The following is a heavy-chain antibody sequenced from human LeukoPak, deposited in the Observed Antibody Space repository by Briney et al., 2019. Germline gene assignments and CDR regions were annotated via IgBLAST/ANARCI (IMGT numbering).Heavy chain of an antibody. Sequence: GGSLRLSCAASGFIFSNYWMSWVRQAPGEGLEWVANIKQDGSQIYYVDSLKGRFTISRDNAKNSVYLQKNSLRAEDTAVYYCARIGYSSSSFDYWGQGTLVTVSS. CDR1: GFIFSNYW. D-gene: IGHD6-6*01. J-gene: IGHJ4*02. V-gene: IGHV3-7*01. CDR2: IKQDGSQI. CDR3: ARIGYSSSSFDY.